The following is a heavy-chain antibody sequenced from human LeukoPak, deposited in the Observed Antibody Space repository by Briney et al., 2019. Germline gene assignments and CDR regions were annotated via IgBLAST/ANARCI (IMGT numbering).Heavy chain of an antibody. CDR1: GFTFSSYA. V-gene: IGHV3-23*01. CDR3: AKGNVYGGNGMDV. J-gene: IGHJ6*02. Sequence: GGSLRLSCAASGFTFSSYAMNWARQAPGKGLEWVSDISGSGGSTYHADSVKGRFTISRDNSKNTLYLQMNSLRAEDTAVYYCAKGNVYGGNGMDVWGQGTTVTVSS. D-gene: IGHD4/OR15-4a*01. CDR2: ISGSGGST.